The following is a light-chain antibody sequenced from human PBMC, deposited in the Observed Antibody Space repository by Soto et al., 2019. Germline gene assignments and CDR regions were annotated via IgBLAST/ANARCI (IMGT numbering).Light chain of an antibody. CDR1: QTISRN. V-gene: IGKV3-15*01. CDR2: GAS. CDR3: QQYDNWPWT. Sequence: VITQSAPTVSVSPGERVTLSCSASQTISRNLAWYQKKPGQAPRLLIYGASRRATGFPARFSGSGSGTDFTLTISSLQSEDFAVYYCQQYDNWPWTFGQGTKVNIK. J-gene: IGKJ1*01.